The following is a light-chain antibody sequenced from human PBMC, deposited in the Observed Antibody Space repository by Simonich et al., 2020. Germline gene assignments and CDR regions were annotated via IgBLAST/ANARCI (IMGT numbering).Light chain of an antibody. CDR1: SGYSNYK. CDR2: GGNGGMVG. CDR3: GADHGSGSNFVWV. Sequence: QPVLTQPPSASASLGASVTLTCTLSSGYSNYKVDWYQQGPGKGPRFVMRGGNGGMVGAKGDGIPYRFSVWGSGLNRYLTIKNIQEEDESDYHCGADHGSGSNFVWVFGGGTKLTVL. V-gene: IGLV9-49*01. J-gene: IGLJ3*02.